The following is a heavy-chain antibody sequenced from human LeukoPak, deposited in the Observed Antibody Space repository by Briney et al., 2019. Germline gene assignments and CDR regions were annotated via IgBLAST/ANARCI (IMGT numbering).Heavy chain of an antibody. CDR1: GFTFSSYG. J-gene: IGHJ4*02. D-gene: IGHD3-3*01. CDR3: AKDPTIFGVVMAYFDY. CDR2: IRYDGSNK. V-gene: IGHV3-30*02. Sequence: GGSLRLSCAASGFTFSSYGMHWVRQAPGKGLEWVAFIRYDGSNKYYTDSVKGRFTISRDNSKNTLYLQMNSLRAEDTAVYYCAKDPTIFGVVMAYFDYWGQGTLVTVSS.